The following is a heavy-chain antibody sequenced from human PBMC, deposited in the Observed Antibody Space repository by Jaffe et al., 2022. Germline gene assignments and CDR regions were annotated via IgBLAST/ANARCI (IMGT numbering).Heavy chain of an antibody. CDR2: ISWDGGST. Sequence: EVQLVESGGVVVQPGGSLRLSCAASGFTFDDYAMHWVRQAPGKGLEWVSLISWDGGSTYYADSVKGRFTISRDNSKNSLYLQMNSLRAEDTALYYCAKDTAKDYVWGSYSTPGIDYWGQGTLVTVSS. V-gene: IGHV3-43D*04. J-gene: IGHJ4*02. CDR3: AKDTAKDYVWGSYSTPGIDY. CDR1: GFTFDDYA. D-gene: IGHD3-16*01.